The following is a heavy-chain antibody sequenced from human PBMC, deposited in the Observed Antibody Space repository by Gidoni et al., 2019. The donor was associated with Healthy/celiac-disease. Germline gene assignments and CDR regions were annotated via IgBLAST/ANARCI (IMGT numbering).Heavy chain of an antibody. CDR2: FDPEDGET. V-gene: IGHV1-24*01. D-gene: IGHD1-1*01. CDR3: ATAGTNWNQFTQSYYYYGMDV. J-gene: IGHJ6*02. Sequence: QVQLVQSGAEVKKPGASVKVSCKVSGYTLTELSMHWVRQAPGKGLEWMGGFDPEDGETIYAQKFQGRVTMTEDTSTDTAYMELSSLRSEDTAVYYCATAGTNWNQFTQSYYYYGMDVWGQGTTVTVSS. CDR1: GYTLTELS.